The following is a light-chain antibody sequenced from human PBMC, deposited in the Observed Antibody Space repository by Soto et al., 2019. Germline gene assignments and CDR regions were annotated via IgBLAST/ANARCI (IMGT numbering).Light chain of an antibody. J-gene: IGLJ1*01. CDR1: ISNIGNNY. CDR3: AAWDDTVRSYV. V-gene: IGLV1-47*01. CDR2: RND. Sequence: QSVLTQPSPVSGTPGQGVTISCSGSISNIGNNYVYWFQQLPGTAPKVLTNRNDQRPSGVPDRFSGSKSGTSASLAISGLRSEDEADYYCAAWDDTVRSYVFGTGTKLTVL.